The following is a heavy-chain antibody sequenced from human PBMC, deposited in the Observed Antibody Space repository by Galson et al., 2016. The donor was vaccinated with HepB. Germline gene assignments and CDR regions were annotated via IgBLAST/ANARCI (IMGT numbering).Heavy chain of an antibody. CDR3: ARIGEYSSSWYTAYDI. D-gene: IGHD6-13*01. V-gene: IGHV4-4*02. CDR1: GGSISTDNW. Sequence: LTCAVSGGSISTDNWWSWVRQSPGKGLEWIGQVYHGGGTHYHPSLESRVSMSVDESKNQFSLRLTSMTAADTALYYCARIGEYSSSWYTAYDIWGRGTMVTVSS. J-gene: IGHJ3*02. CDR2: VYHGGGT.